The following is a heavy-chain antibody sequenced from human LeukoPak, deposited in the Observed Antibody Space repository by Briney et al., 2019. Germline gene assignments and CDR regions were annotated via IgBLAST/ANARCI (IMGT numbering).Heavy chain of an antibody. Sequence: SETLSLTCTASGGSISSYYGGWIRQPAGKGLEWIGRIYTSGSANYNPSLTSRLTMSVDTSKNQFSLKLNSVTAADTAVYYCARGRMFRGGGSDFPFRWFDPWGQGTLVTVSS. CDR1: GGSISSYY. V-gene: IGHV4-4*07. J-gene: IGHJ5*02. D-gene: IGHD3-10*01. CDR2: IYTSGSA. CDR3: ARGRMFRGGGSDFPFRWFDP.